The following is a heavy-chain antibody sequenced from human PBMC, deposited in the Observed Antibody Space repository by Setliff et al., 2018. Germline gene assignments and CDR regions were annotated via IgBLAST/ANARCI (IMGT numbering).Heavy chain of an antibody. CDR2: IRYDGSNK. V-gene: IGHV3-30*02. J-gene: IGHJ4*02. CDR3: AKGDTTIFGVVNIDY. Sequence: PGGSLRLSCAASGFTLSDHYIDWIRQAPGKGLEWVAFIRYDGSNKYYADSVKGRFTISRDNSKNTLYLQMNSLRAEDTAVYYCAKGDTTIFGVVNIDYWGQGTLVTVSS. CDR1: GFTLSDHY. D-gene: IGHD3-3*01.